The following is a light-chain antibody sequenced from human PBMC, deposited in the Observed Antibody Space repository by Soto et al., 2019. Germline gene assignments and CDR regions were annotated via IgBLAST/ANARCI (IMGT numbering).Light chain of an antibody. V-gene: IGKV1-33*01. CDR2: DAS. CDR3: QQYNSYPIT. CDR1: KNINNY. Sequence: SLCPTSLAASVGNRGTITCQANKNINNYLNWYQQKPGRAPKLLIYDASNLEAGVPSRFRGSGSGTDFTFTISRLQPEDIATYYCQQYNSYPITFAQGTRLEIK. J-gene: IGKJ5*01.